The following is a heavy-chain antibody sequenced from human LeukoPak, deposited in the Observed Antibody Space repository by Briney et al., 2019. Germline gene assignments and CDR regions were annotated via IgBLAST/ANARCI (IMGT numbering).Heavy chain of an antibody. CDR2: IYYSGST. J-gene: IGHJ4*02. CDR3: ASLAGYSSSWYQYYFDY. Sequence: SETLSLTCTVSGGSISSSSYYWGWIRQPPGKGLEWIGSIYYSGSTYYNPSLKSRVTISVDTSKNQFSLKLSSVTAADTAVYYCASLAGYSSSWYQYYFDYWGQGTLVTVSS. V-gene: IGHV4-39*07. D-gene: IGHD6-13*01. CDR1: GGSISSSSYY.